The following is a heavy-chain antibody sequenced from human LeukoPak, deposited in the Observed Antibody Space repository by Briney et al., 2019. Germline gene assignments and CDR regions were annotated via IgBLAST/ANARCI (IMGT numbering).Heavy chain of an antibody. CDR1: GYSFTTYC. D-gene: IGHD3-10*01. CDR3: ARRMVRGVITSPFDS. CDR2: ICPRDSHT. Sequence: GESLKISCKGSGYSFTTYCIGWVRQMPGKGLEWMGVICPRDSHTRYSPSFQGQVTISADKSITTAYLQWSSLKASDTGMYYCARRMVRGVITSPFDSWGQGTLVTVSS. V-gene: IGHV5-51*01. J-gene: IGHJ4*02.